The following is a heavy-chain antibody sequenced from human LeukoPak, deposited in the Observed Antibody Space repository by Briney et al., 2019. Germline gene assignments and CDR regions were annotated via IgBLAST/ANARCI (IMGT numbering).Heavy chain of an antibody. CDR2: INSDGSNT. Sequence: GGSLRLSCAASGFTFSSKWMHWVRQSPGKGLVWVSHINSDGSNTNYADSVKGRFTISRDNAKNTLYLQLNSLRAEDTAVHYCARGGCSSTSCLDYWGQGTLVTVSS. V-gene: IGHV3-74*01. CDR1: GFTFSSKW. D-gene: IGHD2-2*01. J-gene: IGHJ4*02. CDR3: ARGGCSSTSCLDY.